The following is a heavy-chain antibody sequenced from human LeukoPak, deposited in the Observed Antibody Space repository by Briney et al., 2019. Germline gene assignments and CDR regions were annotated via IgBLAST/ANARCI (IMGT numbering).Heavy chain of an antibody. CDR3: ARLRVWRDGYRNTPAREFDF. J-gene: IGHJ4*02. CDR1: GASISSSDYY. Sequence: PSETLSLTCTVSGASISSSDYYSGWIRQPPGKGLEWIVRLYYSGNTYYPPSLKNRVTISVDTSKNQFSLNLSSVTAADTAVYYCARLRVWRDGYRNTPAREFDFWGRGTLVTVSS. V-gene: IGHV4-39*01. CDR2: LYYSGNT. D-gene: IGHD5-24*01.